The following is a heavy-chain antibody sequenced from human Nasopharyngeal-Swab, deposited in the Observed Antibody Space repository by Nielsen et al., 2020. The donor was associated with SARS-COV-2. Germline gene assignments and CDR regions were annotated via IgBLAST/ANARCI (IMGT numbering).Heavy chain of an antibody. CDR1: GYTFTSYG. V-gene: IGHV1-18*01. CDR3: ARARGVMIVVRGAFDI. J-gene: IGHJ3*02. CDR2: ISAYNGNT. D-gene: IGHD3-22*01. Sequence: ASVKVSCKASGYTFTSYGISWVRQAPGQGLEWMGWISAYNGNTNYAQKLQGRVTMTTDTSTSTAYMELRSLRSDDTAVYYCARARGVMIVVRGAFDIWGQGTMVTVSS.